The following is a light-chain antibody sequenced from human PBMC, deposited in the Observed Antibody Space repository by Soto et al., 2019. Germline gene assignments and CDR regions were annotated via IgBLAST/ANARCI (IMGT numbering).Light chain of an antibody. CDR2: GAS. J-gene: IGKJ3*01. Sequence: EVVLTQSPGTLSLSPGERATLSCRASQSVSSSYFAWYQHKPGQAPRLLIYGASSRATGIPDRFSGSGSGTDFTLTISRLEPEDFAVYYCQQYGSSFTFGPGTKVDIK. CDR1: QSVSSSY. V-gene: IGKV3-20*01. CDR3: QQYGSSFT.